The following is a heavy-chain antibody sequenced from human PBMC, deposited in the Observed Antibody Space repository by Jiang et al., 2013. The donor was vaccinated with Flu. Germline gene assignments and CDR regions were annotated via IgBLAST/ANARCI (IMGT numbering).Heavy chain of an antibody. V-gene: IGHV5-51*01. CDR3: ARRQNYEFDY. CDR1: GYNFASYW. CDR2: IHPDDSNT. J-gene: IGHJ4*02. Sequence: GAEVKKPGETLKISCKVSGYNFASYWIAWVRQMPGKGLEWMGIIHPDDSNTRDSPSFQGQVIISVDKSISTAYLQWSSLKASDTAMYYCARRQNYEFDYWGQGTLVTVSS. D-gene: IGHD1-7*01.